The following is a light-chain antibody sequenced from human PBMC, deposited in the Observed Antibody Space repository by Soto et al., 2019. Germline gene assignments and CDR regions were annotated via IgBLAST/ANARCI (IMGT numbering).Light chain of an antibody. J-gene: IGKJ1*01. V-gene: IGKV3-11*01. CDR1: QRVSSY. CDR2: DAL. Sequence: EIVLTQSPATLSLSPGERATLSCRASQRVSSYLAWYQQKPGQAPRLLIYDALNRATGIPARFRGSGSGTDFTLTISSLEPEDFAVYYCQQRSNWPPPTFGQGTKVDIK. CDR3: QQRSNWPPPT.